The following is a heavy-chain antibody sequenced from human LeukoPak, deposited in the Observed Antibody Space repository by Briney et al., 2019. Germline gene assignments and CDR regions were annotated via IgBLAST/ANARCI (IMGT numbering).Heavy chain of an antibody. Sequence: VASVKVSCKASGGTFSSYAISWVRQAPGQGLEWMGRIIPILGIANYAQKFQGRVTITADKSTSTAYMELSSLRSEDTAVYYCARDGSGSYYKPGTWFDPWGQGTLVTVSS. J-gene: IGHJ5*02. V-gene: IGHV1-69*04. CDR3: ARDGSGSYYKPGTWFDP. CDR2: IIPILGIA. D-gene: IGHD3-10*01. CDR1: GGTFSSYA.